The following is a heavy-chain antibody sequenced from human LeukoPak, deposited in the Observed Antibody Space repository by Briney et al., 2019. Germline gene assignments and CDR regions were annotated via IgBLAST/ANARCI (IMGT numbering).Heavy chain of an antibody. CDR1: GGSISSSSYY. CDR2: IYYSGST. D-gene: IGHD3-22*01. J-gene: IGHJ6*03. V-gene: IGHV4-39*07. Sequence: SETLSLTCTVSGGSISSSSYYWGWIRQSPGKGLEWIANIYYSGSTYYNPSLKSRVTISVDTSKNQFSLKLSSVTAADTAVYYCARVYYDSSGYYFFHYYYYMDVWGKGTTVTVSS. CDR3: ARVYYDSSGYYFFHYYYYMDV.